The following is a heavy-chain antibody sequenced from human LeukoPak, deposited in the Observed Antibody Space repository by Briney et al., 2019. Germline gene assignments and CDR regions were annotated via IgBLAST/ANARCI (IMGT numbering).Heavy chain of an antibody. Sequence: PGGSLRLSCSASGFTFSSFVMHWVRQAPGKGLEYVSRITSSGGSTYYADSVKGRFTISRDNSKNTLCLQMSSLRPEDTAMYYCVNQISGWVYWGQGTMVTVSS. V-gene: IGHV3-64D*06. CDR1: GFTFSSFV. D-gene: IGHD6-19*01. CDR2: ITSSGGST. J-gene: IGHJ4*02. CDR3: VNQISGWVY.